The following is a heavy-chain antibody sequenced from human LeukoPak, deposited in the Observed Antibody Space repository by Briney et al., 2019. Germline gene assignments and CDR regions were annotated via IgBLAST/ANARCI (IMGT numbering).Heavy chain of an antibody. CDR1: GYTFTGYY. D-gene: IGHD2-2*01. Sequence: GASVKLSCKASGYTFTGYYMDWVRQAPGQGLEWMGRINPNSGGTNYAQKFQGRVTMTRDTSTSTAYMELSRLRSDDTAVYYCTRASCSSISCYLDYWGQGTLVTVSS. CDR3: TRASCSSISCYLDY. V-gene: IGHV1-2*06. CDR2: INPNSGGT. J-gene: IGHJ4*02.